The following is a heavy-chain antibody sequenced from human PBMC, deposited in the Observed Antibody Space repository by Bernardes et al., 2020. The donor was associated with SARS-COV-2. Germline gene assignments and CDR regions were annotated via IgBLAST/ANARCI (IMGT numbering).Heavy chain of an antibody. CDR2: ISHDGST. CDR1: GWSFSDYH. D-gene: IGHD6-13*01. CDR3: ATLGIATSGPHSDY. V-gene: IGHV4-34*01. J-gene: IGHJ4*02. Sequence: SETLSLTCVVFGWSFSDYHWSWIRQPPGKGLEWIAEISHDGSTHYNPSLKSRVTISVDTSKNHFSLKLNSVTAADTAIYYCATLGIATSGPHSDYWGQGSLVTVSS.